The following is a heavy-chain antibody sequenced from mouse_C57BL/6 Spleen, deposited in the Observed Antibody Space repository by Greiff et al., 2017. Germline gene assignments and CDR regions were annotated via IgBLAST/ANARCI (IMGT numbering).Heavy chain of an antibody. CDR2: ISPRDGST. CDR3: ARNSNYWYFDG. V-gene: IGHV1-85*01. Sequence: QVQLKESGPELVKPGASVKLSCTASGYTFTSYDINWVKQRPGQGLEWIGWISPRDGSTKYTEKFKGKATLTVDTSSSTAYMELHSLTSEDSAVYFCARNSNYWYFDGWGTGTTVTVSS. J-gene: IGHJ1*03. D-gene: IGHD2-5*01. CDR1: GYTFTSYD.